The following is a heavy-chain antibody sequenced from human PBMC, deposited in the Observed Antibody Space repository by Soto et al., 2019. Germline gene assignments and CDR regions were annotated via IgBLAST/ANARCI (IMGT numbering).Heavy chain of an antibody. Sequence: ASVKVSCKVSGYTFTSYGIRWVRQAAGQGREWMGWISAYNGNTNNAQKLQGTVTMATDTSTSIAYMELRSLRSDDTAVYYCARGAIVVVPAAPTYANFYYYGMDVWGQGTTVTVSS. CDR2: ISAYNGNT. CDR3: ARGAIVVVPAAPTYANFYYYGMDV. V-gene: IGHV1-18*04. D-gene: IGHD2-2*01. CDR1: GYTFTSYG. J-gene: IGHJ6*02.